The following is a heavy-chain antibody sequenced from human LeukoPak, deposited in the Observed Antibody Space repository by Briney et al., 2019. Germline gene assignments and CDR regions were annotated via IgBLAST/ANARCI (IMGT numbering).Heavy chain of an antibody. V-gene: IGHV3-23*01. CDR2: IIGSGGST. CDR1: GYTFSSYA. J-gene: IGHJ3*02. CDR3: AKDRTTVVTPNAFDI. D-gene: IGHD4-23*01. Sequence: GGSLRLSCAASGYTFSSYAMSWVRQAPGEGVEWGSAIIGSGGSTYYADSVKGRFTISRDNSKNTLYLQMNSVRAEDTDVYYCAKDRTTVVTPNAFDIWGQGTMVTVSS.